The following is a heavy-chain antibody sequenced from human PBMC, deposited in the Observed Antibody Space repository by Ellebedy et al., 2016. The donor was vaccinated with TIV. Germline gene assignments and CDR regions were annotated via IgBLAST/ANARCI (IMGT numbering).Heavy chain of an antibody. J-gene: IGHJ4*02. CDR3: ARDIGGYDPWGGFDY. CDR2: IYHSGST. D-gene: IGHD5-12*01. V-gene: IGHV4-4*02. Sequence: SETLSLXXAVSGGSISSSNWWSWVRQPPGKGLEWIGEIYHSGSTNYNPSLKSRVTISVDKSKNQFSLKLSSVTAADTAVYYCARDIGGYDPWGGFDYWGQGTLVTVSS. CDR1: GGSISSSNW.